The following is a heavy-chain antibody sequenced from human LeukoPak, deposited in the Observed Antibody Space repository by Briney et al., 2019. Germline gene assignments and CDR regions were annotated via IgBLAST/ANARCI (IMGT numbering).Heavy chain of an antibody. V-gene: IGHV1-8*02. J-gene: IGHJ4*02. CDR3: TRGTKPSDY. D-gene: IGHD2-8*01. CDR2: MNPNSGNT. CDR1: GGTFSSYA. Sequence: ASVKVSCKASGGTFSSYAISWVRQATGQGLEWMGWMNPNSGNTGYALKFQGRVTMTRDTSISTACMELSSLTSEDTAVYYCTRGTKPSDYWGQGTLVTVSS.